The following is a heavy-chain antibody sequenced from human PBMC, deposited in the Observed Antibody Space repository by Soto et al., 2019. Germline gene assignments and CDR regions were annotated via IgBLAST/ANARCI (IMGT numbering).Heavy chain of an antibody. CDR1: GFTFGDYA. CDR3: SRGHSTTPRCFDI. D-gene: IGHD6-13*01. V-gene: IGHV3-49*05. J-gene: IGHJ3*02. CDR2: IRSEVYGGTT. Sequence: EVQLVDSGGGLVKPGRSLRLSCTASGFTFGDYAISWFRQAPGKGLEWVGFIRSEVYGGTTEYAASVEGRFNISRDDSKNIASLQMNSLKTEDTAMYYCSRGHSTTPRCFDIWGQGTIVTVSS.